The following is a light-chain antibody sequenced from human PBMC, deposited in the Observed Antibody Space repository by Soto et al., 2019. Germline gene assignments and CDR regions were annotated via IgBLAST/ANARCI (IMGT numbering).Light chain of an antibody. Sequence: DIQMTQSPSTVSASVGDRVTITCRASQGITTWLAWYQQKPGKAPRLLIYAASSLQSGIPSRFSVSGSGTDFTLTISSLQPEDFAIYYCQQTDNFPLTFGGGTKVEIK. V-gene: IGKV1-12*01. CDR2: AAS. CDR1: QGITTW. J-gene: IGKJ4*01. CDR3: QQTDNFPLT.